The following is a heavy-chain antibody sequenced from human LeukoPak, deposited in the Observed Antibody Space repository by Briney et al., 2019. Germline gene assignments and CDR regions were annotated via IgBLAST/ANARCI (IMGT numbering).Heavy chain of an antibody. CDR1: GGSISRYY. J-gene: IGHJ5*02. CDR3: ARAVRYCSSTSCYIWFDP. CDR2: IYYSGST. D-gene: IGHD2-2*02. V-gene: IGHV4-59*01. Sequence: SETLSLTCTVSGGSISRYYWSWIRQPPGKGLEWIGYIYYSGSTNYNPSLKSRVTTSVDTSKNQFSLKLSSVTAADTAVYYCARAVRYCSSTSCYIWFDPWGQGTLVTVSS.